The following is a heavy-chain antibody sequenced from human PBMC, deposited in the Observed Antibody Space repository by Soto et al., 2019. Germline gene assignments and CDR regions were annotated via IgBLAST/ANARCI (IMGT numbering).Heavy chain of an antibody. V-gene: IGHV3-23*01. J-gene: IGHJ3*01. CDR1: GFTFSNHG. D-gene: IGHD4-17*01. CDR3: ARRVDYGDFVLDF. CDR2: ISGNGLNT. Sequence: EVHLLESGGGLVQPGGSLRLSCAASGFTFSNHGMTWVRQAPGKGLECVSGISGNGLNTYYADSVKGRFTISRDNPRNRMYLQMNSLRVEAAALYYCARRVDYGDFVLDFSGQGTMVTVSS.